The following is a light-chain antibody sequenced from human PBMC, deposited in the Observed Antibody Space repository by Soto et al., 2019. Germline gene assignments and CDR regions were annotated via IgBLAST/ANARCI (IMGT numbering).Light chain of an antibody. CDR2: WAS. V-gene: IGKV4-1*01. Sequence: DIVMTQSPDSLAVSLGERATINCRSSQSVLYSSTNNNHLAWYQQKPGQPPKLLIYWASTRESGVPDRFSGSGYGTDFTLTISSLQAEDVAVYYCQQYYSIPWTFGQGTSVEI. J-gene: IGKJ1*01. CDR3: QQYYSIPWT. CDR1: QSVLYSSTNNNH.